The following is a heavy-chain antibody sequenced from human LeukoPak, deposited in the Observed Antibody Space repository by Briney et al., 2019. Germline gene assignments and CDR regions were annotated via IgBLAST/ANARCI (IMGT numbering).Heavy chain of an antibody. CDR3: NALETTTYYDILTGYQEDYFDY. J-gene: IGHJ4*02. V-gene: IGHV3-15*01. D-gene: IGHD3-9*01. CDR2: IKSKTDGGTT. Sequence: GGSLRLSCAASGFTFSNAWMSWVRQAPGKGLEWVGRIKSKTDGGTTDYAAPVKGRFTISRDDSKNTLYLQMNSLKTEDTAVYYCNALETTTYYDILTGYQEDYFDYWGQGTLVTVSS. CDR1: GFTFSNAW.